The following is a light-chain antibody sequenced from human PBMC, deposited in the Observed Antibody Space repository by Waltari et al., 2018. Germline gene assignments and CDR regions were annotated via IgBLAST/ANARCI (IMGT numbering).Light chain of an antibody. J-gene: IGKJ3*01. CDR2: EVS. CDR1: QSLPHSAANTY. CDR3: VQGLHPPLT. Sequence: DIVMTQTPLSLSVTPGQPAAISCKSSQSLPHSAANTYLFWYLQQPGQSPQLLIYEVSSRFSGVPDRFSGSGLGTDFTLKISRVEAEDVGVYYCVQGLHPPLTFGPGTKVEIK. V-gene: IGKV2-29*02.